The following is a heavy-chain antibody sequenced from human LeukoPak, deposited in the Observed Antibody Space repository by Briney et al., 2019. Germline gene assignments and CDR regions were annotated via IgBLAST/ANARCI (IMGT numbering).Heavy chain of an antibody. CDR3: AREENCSGGSCYYY. J-gene: IGHJ4*02. CDR2: INPNSGGT. V-gene: IGHV1-2*06. Sequence: GASVKVSCKASGYTFTGYYMHWVRQAPGQGLEWMGRINPNSGGTNYAQKFQGRVTMTRDPSISTAYMELSRLTSDDTAVYYCAREENCSGGSCYYYWGQGTLVTVSS. CDR1: GYTFTGYY. D-gene: IGHD2-15*01.